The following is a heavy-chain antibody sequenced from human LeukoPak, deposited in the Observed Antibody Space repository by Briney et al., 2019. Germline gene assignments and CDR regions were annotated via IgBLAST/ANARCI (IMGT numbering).Heavy chain of an antibody. CDR1: GFTFSNYW. J-gene: IGHJ3*02. D-gene: IGHD6-13*01. CDR3: ARRAAALDAFDI. CDR2: IKQDGSEK. Sequence: GGSLRLSCAASGFTFSNYWMSWVRQAPGKGLEWVANIKQDGSEKYYVDSVKGRFTISRDNAKNSLYLQMNSLRVEDTAVYYCARRAAALDAFDIWGQGTMVTVSS. V-gene: IGHV3-7*01.